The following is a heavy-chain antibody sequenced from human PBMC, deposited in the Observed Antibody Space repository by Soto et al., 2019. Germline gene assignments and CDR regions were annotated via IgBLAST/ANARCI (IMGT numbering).Heavy chain of an antibody. D-gene: IGHD4-17*01. CDR3: ARAMTTVTTIDY. CDR1: GGSISSGGYS. V-gene: IGHV4-30-2*01. J-gene: IGHJ4*02. CDR2: IYNSGST. Sequence: SETLSLTCAVSGGSISSGGYSWSWIRQPPGKGLEWIGYIYNSGSTYYNPSLKSRVTISVERSKNQFSLKLSSVTAADTAVYYCARAMTTVTTIDYWGQGTLVTVSS.